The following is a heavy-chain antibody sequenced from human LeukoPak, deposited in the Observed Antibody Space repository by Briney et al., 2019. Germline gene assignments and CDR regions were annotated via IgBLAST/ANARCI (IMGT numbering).Heavy chain of an antibody. CDR3: ARDSLGYCSSTSCYYYYYMDV. CDR2: ISAYNGNT. D-gene: IGHD2-2*01. J-gene: IGHJ6*03. V-gene: IGHV1-18*01. Sequence: ASVKVSCKASGYTFTSYGISWVRQAPGQGLEWMGWISAYNGNTNYAQKLQGRVTMTTDTSTSTAYMELRSLRSDDTAVYYCARDSLGYCSSTSCYYYYYMDVWGKGTTVTVSS. CDR1: GYTFTSYG.